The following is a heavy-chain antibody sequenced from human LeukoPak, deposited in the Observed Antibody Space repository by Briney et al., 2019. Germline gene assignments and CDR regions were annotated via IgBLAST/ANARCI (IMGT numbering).Heavy chain of an antibody. CDR1: GFSFSDYY. D-gene: IGHD5-12*01. CDR2: TRNKASSYTT. Sequence: AGGSLRLSCAASGFSFSDYYMDWVRQAPGKGLEWVGRTRNKASSYTTEYAASVRGRFTISRDDLKNSLYLQMNSLRTEDTALYYCTRVIGYDSRSFAYWGQGTLVTVSS. J-gene: IGHJ4*02. CDR3: TRVIGYDSRSFAY. V-gene: IGHV3-72*01.